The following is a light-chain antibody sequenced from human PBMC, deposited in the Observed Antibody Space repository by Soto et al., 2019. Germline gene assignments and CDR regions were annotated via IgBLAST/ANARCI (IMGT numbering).Light chain of an antibody. V-gene: IGKV3-11*01. J-gene: IGKJ1*01. CDR2: DAS. CDR1: QSVSSY. Sequence: EIVLTQSPATLSLASGERATLSCRASQSVSSYLAWYQQTPGQAPRLLIYDASNRATGIPARFSGSGSGTDFTLTISSLEPEDFAVYYCQQRSNWPGTFGQGTKVEI. CDR3: QQRSNWPGT.